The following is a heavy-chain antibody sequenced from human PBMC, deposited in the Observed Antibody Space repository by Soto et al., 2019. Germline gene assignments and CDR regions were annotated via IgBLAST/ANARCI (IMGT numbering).Heavy chain of an antibody. CDR1: GFTFSSYG. V-gene: IGHV3-30*18. CDR2: ISYDGSNK. Sequence: QVQLVESGGGVVQPGRSLRLSCAASGFTFSSYGMHWVRQAPGKGLEWLAVISYDGSNKYYADSVKGRFTISRDNSKNTLYLQMNSLRAEDTAVYYCAKDGVWFGDSVYFDYWGQGTLVTVSS. D-gene: IGHD3-10*01. CDR3: AKDGVWFGDSVYFDY. J-gene: IGHJ4*02.